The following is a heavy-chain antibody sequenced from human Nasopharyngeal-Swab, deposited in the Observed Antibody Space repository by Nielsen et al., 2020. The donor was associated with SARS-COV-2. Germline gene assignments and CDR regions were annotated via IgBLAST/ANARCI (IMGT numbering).Heavy chain of an antibody. CDR3: ATGTYDSSGITGY. CDR1: GGSFSGYY. D-gene: IGHD3-22*01. J-gene: IGHJ4*02. V-gene: IGHV4-34*01. CDR2: INHSGST. Sequence: SETLSLTCAVYGGSFSGYYWSWIRQPPGKGLEWIGEINHSGSTNYNPSLKSRVTISVDTSKNQFSLKLSSVTAADTAVYYCATGTYDSSGITGYWGQGTLVTVSS.